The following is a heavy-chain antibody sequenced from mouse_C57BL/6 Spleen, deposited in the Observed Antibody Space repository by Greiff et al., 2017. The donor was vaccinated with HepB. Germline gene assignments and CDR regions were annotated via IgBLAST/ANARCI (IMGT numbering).Heavy chain of an antibody. J-gene: IGHJ2*01. CDR2: IDPSDSET. CDR1: GYTFTSYW. V-gene: IGHV1-52*01. Sequence: QVQLQQPGAELVRPGSSVKLSCKASGYTFTSYWMHWVKQRPIQGLEWIGNIDPSDSETHYNQKFKDKATLTVDKSSSTAYMQLSSPTSEDSAVYYCARGGYCGSSFHYFDYWGQGTTLTVSS. CDR3: ARGGYCGSSFHYFDY. D-gene: IGHD1-1*01.